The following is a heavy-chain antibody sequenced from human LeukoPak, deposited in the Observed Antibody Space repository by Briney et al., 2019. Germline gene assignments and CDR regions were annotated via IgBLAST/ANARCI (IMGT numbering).Heavy chain of an antibody. CDR1: GGSISSYY. CDR3: ASGYDSSGYDY. Sequence: PSETLSLTCTVSGGSISSYYWSWIRQPPGKGLEWIGYTYYSGSTNYNPSLKSRVTISVDTSKNQFSLKLSSVTAADTAVYYCASGYDSSGYDYWGQGTLVTVSS. J-gene: IGHJ4*02. V-gene: IGHV4-59*01. D-gene: IGHD3-22*01. CDR2: TYYSGST.